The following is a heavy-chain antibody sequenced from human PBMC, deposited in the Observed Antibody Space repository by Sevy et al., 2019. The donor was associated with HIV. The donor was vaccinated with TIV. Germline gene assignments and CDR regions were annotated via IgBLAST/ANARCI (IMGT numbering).Heavy chain of an antibody. CDR3: ARPRANYVDHYFFYAMDV. D-gene: IGHD4-17*01. V-gene: IGHV3-30*03. J-gene: IGHJ6*02. CDR2: ISHDGINE. CDR1: GFSFSYYG. Sequence: GGSLRLSCIGSGFSFSYYGIHWVRQSPGKGLDWVALISHDGINEYYADSVKGRFTISRDNSKNTLYLQMNGLTTEDTAVYYCARPRANYVDHYFFYAMDVWGQGTTVTVSS.